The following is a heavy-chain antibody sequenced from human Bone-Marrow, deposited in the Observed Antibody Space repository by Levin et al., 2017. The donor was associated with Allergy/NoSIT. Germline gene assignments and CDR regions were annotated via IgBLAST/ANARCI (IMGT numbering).Heavy chain of an antibody. Sequence: SETLSLTCTVSGASISSAGYHWTWIRQYPGKGLEWIGYISYRGSTYFNPSLKSRLAMSIDTSDQHFSLNLTSVSAADTAIYYCARLDGYSFDYWGQGALVTVSS. CDR1: GASISSAGYH. J-gene: IGHJ4*02. CDR2: ISYRGST. D-gene: IGHD1-1*01. CDR3: ARLDGYSFDY. V-gene: IGHV4-31*03.